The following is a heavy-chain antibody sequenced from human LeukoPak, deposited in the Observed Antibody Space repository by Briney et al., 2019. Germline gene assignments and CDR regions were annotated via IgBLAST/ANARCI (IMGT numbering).Heavy chain of an antibody. V-gene: IGHV3-23*01. Sequence: GSLRLSCAASGFTFSSYAMSWVRQAPGKGLEWVSAISGSGGSTYYADSVKGRFTISRDNSKNTLYLQMNSLRAEDTAVYYCAKDWRWQRDIYGMNVWGQGTTVTVSS. D-gene: IGHD5-24*01. CDR2: ISGSGGST. J-gene: IGHJ6*02. CDR1: GFTFSSYA. CDR3: AKDWRWQRDIYGMNV.